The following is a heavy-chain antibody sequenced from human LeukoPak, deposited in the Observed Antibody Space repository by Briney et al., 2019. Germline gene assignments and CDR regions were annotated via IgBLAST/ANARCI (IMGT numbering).Heavy chain of an antibody. J-gene: IGHJ4*02. Sequence: GGSLRLSCAASGFTFSSYAMHWVRQAPGKGLEWVSVIYSGGSTYYADSVKGRFTISRDNSKNTLYLQMNSLRAEDTAVYYCASDNPYYYDSSGYPKALDYWGQGTLVTVSS. D-gene: IGHD3-22*01. CDR1: GFTFSSYA. V-gene: IGHV3-53*01. CDR2: IYSGGST. CDR3: ASDNPYYYDSSGYPKALDY.